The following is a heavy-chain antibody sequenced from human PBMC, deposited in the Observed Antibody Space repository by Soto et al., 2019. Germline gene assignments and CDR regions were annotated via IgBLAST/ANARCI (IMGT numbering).Heavy chain of an antibody. CDR3: ARGRGYYDFWSGPLYYWDY. V-gene: IGHV4-59*01. J-gene: IGHJ4*02. CDR1: GGSISSYY. D-gene: IGHD3-3*01. CDR2: IYYSGST. Sequence: PSETLSLTCTVAGGSISSYYWSWIRQPPGKGLEWIGYIYYSGSTNYNPSLKSRVTISVDTSKNQFSLKLSSVTAADTAVYYCARGRGYYDFWSGPLYYWDYWGQGTLVTVSS.